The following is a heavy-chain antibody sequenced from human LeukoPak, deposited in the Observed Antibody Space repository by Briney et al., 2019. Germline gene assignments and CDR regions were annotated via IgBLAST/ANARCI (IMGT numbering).Heavy chain of an antibody. Sequence: SETLSLTCTVSGGSISSGDYYWSWIRQPPGKGLEWIGYIYYSGRTYYNPSLKSRVTISVDTSKNQFSLKLSSVTAADTAVYYCARLAAAVRAFDYWGQGTLVTVSS. V-gene: IGHV4-30-4*01. CDR3: ARLAAAVRAFDY. CDR2: IYYSGRT. CDR1: GGSISSGDYY. D-gene: IGHD6-13*01. J-gene: IGHJ4*02.